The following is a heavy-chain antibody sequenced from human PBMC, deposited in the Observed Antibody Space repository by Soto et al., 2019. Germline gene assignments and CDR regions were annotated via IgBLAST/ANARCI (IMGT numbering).Heavy chain of an antibody. D-gene: IGHD1-26*01. CDR3: AREDGVVGSSSAFDH. J-gene: IGHJ4*02. Sequence: GGAPRLSCVFSGFTFSTYTLNWFRQAPVNVLEWVSSINGRSNYVYYVDSVKGRFTISRDNAKNSLYLQMNRLRAEDTAIYYCAREDGVVGSSSAFDHWGLGTLVTVSS. CDR2: INGRSNYV. V-gene: IGHV3-21*01. CDR1: GFTFSTYT.